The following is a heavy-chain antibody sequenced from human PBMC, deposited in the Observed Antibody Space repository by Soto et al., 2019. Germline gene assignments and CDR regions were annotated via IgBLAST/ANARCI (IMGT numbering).Heavy chain of an antibody. CDR1: GGSFSDYY. J-gene: IGHJ5*02. CDR2: INHSGST. D-gene: IGHD2-15*01. CDR3: TTFARQCSGGSCYRAPFDP. Sequence: QVQLQQWGAGLLKPSETLSLTCAVYGGSFSDYYWSWIRQPLGKGLEWIGEINHSGSTNYNPSLKSRVTISVDTSKNQFSLKLSSVTAADTAMCYCTTFARQCSGGSCYRAPFDPWGPGILVTDSS. V-gene: IGHV4-34*01.